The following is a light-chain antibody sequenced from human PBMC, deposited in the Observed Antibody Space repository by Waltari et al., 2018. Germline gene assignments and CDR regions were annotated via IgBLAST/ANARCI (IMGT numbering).Light chain of an antibody. CDR3: QQYYSAPYT. V-gene: IGKV4-1*01. Sequence: DIVMTQSPDSLALSLGARATINCQASQSVLYSSNNKNYLTWYQQKPGQPPKLLIYWASTRESGVPDRFSGSASGTDFTLTISSLQAEDVAVYYCQQYYSAPYTFGQGTKLEIK. J-gene: IGKJ2*01. CDR1: QSVLYSSNNKNY. CDR2: WAS.